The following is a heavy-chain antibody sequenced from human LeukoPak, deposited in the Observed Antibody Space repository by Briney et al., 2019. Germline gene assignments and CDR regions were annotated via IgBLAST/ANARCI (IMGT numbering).Heavy chain of an antibody. Sequence: ASVKVSCKASGYTFTGYYMHWVRQAPGQGLEWMGIINPSGGSTSYAQKFQGRVTITADESTSTAYMELSSLRSEDTAVYYCARAHRVVVVAATEFGPEDYWGQGTLVTVSS. D-gene: IGHD2-15*01. V-gene: IGHV1-46*01. J-gene: IGHJ4*02. CDR1: GYTFTGYY. CDR2: INPSGGST. CDR3: ARAHRVVVVAATEFGPEDY.